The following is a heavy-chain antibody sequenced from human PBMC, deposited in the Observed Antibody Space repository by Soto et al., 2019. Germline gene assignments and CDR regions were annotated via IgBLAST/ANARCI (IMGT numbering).Heavy chain of an antibody. CDR1: GGTFSSYA. Sequence: SVKVSCKASGGTFSSYAISWVRQAPGQGLEWMGGIIPIFGTANYAQRFQGRVTITADESTSTAYMELSSLRSEDTAVYYCARAMIVVAVTLYYCGMDVWGQGTTVTVSS. CDR3: ARAMIVVAVTLYYCGMDV. CDR2: IIPIFGTA. V-gene: IGHV1-69*13. J-gene: IGHJ6*02. D-gene: IGHD3-22*01.